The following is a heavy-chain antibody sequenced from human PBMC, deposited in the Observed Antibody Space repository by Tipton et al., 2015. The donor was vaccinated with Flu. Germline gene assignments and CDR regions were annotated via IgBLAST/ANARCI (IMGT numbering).Heavy chain of an antibody. CDR1: GFTFTTFG. J-gene: IGHJ6*03. V-gene: IGHV3-33*01. Sequence: SLRLSCAASGFTFTTFGMHWVRQAPGKGLEWVAFIWYDGSKTYYGDSVKGRFTISRDDSRNTMFLQMNSLRAEDTAVYYCARDGPEWNYFAYMDVWGKGTTVTVS. CDR2: IWYDGSKT. D-gene: IGHD3-3*01. CDR3: ARDGPEWNYFAYMDV.